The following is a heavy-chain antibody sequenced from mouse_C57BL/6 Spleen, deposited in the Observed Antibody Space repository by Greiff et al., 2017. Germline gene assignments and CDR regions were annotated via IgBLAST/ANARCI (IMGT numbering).Heavy chain of an antibody. Sequence: EVKLQESGGGLVQPKGSLKLSCAASGFSFNTYAMNWVRQAPGKGLEWVARIRSKSNNYATYYADSVKDRFTISRDDSESMLYLQMNNLKTEDTAMYYCVRHDYDGYFSWFAYWGQGTLVTVSA. CDR1: GFSFNTYA. V-gene: IGHV10-1*01. D-gene: IGHD2-3*01. CDR2: IRSKSNNYAT. CDR3: VRHDYDGYFSWFAY. J-gene: IGHJ3*01.